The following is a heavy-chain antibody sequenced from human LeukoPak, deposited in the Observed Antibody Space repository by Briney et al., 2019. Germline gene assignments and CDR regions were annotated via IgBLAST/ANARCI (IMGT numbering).Heavy chain of an antibody. V-gene: IGHV1-2*02. J-gene: IGHJ5*02. CDR1: GYTFTGYY. Sequence: ASVKVSCKASGYTFTGYYMHWVRQAPGQGLEWMGWINPNSGGTNYAQKFQGRVTMTRDTSISTAYMELSRLRSDDTAVYYCARVLYSSGSRWFDPWGQGTLVTVSS. D-gene: IGHD6-19*01. CDR2: INPNSGGT. CDR3: ARVLYSSGSRWFDP.